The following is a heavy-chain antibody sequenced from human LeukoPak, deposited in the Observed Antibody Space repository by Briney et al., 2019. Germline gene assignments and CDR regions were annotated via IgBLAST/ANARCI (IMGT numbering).Heavy chain of an antibody. D-gene: IGHD6-13*01. CDR2: ISYSGNT. Sequence: SETLSLTCTVSGGSISSYYWGWIRQPPGKGLEWIGYISYSGNTNYNPSLKSRVTISVDTSKNQFSLKLSSVTAAGTAVYYCARQGGYIAPLALWGQGTLVTVSS. J-gene: IGHJ4*02. V-gene: IGHV4-59*08. CDR1: GGSISSYY. CDR3: ARQGGYIAPLAL.